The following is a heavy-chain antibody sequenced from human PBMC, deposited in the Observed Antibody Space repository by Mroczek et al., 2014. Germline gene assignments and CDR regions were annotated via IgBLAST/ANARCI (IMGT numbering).Heavy chain of an antibody. CDR3: AKDSHDFWSGFLPLFDY. Sequence: VQLVQSGEAWYSLGGSLRLSCAASGFTFSSYAMSWVRQAPGKGLEWVSAISGSGGSTYYADSVKGRFTISRDNSKNTLYLQMNSLRAEDTAVYYCAKDSHDFWSGFLPLFDYWGQGTLVTVSS. CDR1: GFTFSSYA. J-gene: IGHJ4*02. V-gene: IGHV3-23*04. CDR2: ISGSGGST. D-gene: IGHD3-3*01.